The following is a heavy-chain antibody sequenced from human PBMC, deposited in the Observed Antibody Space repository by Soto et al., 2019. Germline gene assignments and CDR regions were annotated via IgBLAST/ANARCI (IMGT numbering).Heavy chain of an antibody. CDR1: GYTFITYG. J-gene: IGHJ4*02. D-gene: IGHD3-22*01. CDR3: ARGPTDYYDNSANYFLDY. V-gene: IGHV1-18*01. CDR2: ISTYNGNT. Sequence: GASVKVSCKASGYTFITYGVSWVRQAPGQGLDWLGWISTYNGNTRYAERLQGRVTMTTDTTTNTAYMELRNLRSDDTAVYYCARGPTDYYDNSANYFLDYWGRGTLVTVSS.